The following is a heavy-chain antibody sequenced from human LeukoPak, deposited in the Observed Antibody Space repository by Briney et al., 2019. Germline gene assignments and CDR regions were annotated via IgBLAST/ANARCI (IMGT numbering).Heavy chain of an antibody. V-gene: IGHV4-39*07. Sequence: SETLSLTCTVSSGSISTSNYYWGWVRQPPGKALEWIGNIFYSGSTYYSPSLKSRVTISLDTSRNQFSLKLSSVTAADTAVYYCARGALDSPFDYWGQGTLVTVSS. CDR2: IFYSGST. CDR3: ARGALDSPFDY. CDR1: SGSISTSNYY. J-gene: IGHJ4*02.